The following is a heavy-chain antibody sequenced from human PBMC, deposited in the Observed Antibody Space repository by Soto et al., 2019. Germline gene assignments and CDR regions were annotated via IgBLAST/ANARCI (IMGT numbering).Heavy chain of an antibody. CDR1: GFTCSVSA. V-gene: IGHV3-73*01. CDR2: IRSKANSYAT. D-gene: IGHD6-13*01. CDR3: TRWSYSSSLHFDY. Sequence: EVQLVESGGGLVQPGGSLKLSCAASGFTCSVSAMHWVRQTSGTGLEWVGRIRSKANSYATEYAASLKGRFTISRDDSQNTAYLEMNSLDSEDTAVYYCTRWSYSSSLHFDYWGQGTLVTVS. J-gene: IGHJ4*02.